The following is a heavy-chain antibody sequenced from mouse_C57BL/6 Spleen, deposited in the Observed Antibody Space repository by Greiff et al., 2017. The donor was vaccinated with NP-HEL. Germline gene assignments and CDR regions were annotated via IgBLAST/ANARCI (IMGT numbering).Heavy chain of an antibody. J-gene: IGHJ3*01. CDR3: AREGNYYGSKVPFAY. V-gene: IGHV5-4*01. CDR2: ISDGGSYT. D-gene: IGHD1-1*01. CDR1: GFTFSSYA. Sequence: EVMLVESGGGLVKPGGSLKLSCAASGFTFSSYAMSWVRQTPEKRLEWVATISDGGSYTYYPDNVKGRFTISRAHAKNNLYLQMSHLKSEDTAMYYCAREGNYYGSKVPFAYWGQGTLVTVSA.